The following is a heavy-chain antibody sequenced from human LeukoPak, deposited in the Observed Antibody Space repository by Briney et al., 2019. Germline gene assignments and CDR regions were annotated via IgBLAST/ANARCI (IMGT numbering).Heavy chain of an antibody. V-gene: IGHV3-7*01. D-gene: IGHD4-11*01. Sequence: GGSLRLSCAASGFTFSGFSMSWVRQSPTKGLEWVANIKQDGSERYYVDSVKGRFTISRDNARNSLYLQMISLRAEDTAVYYCARDGPDSPFDYWGQGTLVTVSS. CDR2: IKQDGSER. CDR1: GFTFSGFS. CDR3: ARDGPDSPFDY. J-gene: IGHJ4*02.